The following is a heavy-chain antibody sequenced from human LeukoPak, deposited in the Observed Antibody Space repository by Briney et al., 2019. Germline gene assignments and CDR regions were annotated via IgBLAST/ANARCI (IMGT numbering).Heavy chain of an antibody. V-gene: IGHV3-15*01. CDR2: IKSKTDGGTT. CDR3: ATDAHIVVVPAALYYYYGMDV. Sequence: PGGSLRLSCAASGFTFSNAWMSWVRQAPGKGLEWVGRIKSKTDGGTTDYAAPVKGRFTISRDDSTNTLYLQMNSLKTEDTAVYYCATDAHIVVVPAALYYYYGMDVWGKGTTVTVSS. J-gene: IGHJ6*04. CDR1: GFTFSNAW. D-gene: IGHD2-2*01.